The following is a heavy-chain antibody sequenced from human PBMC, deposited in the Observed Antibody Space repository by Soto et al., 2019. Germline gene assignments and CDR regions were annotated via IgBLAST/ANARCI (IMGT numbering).Heavy chain of an antibody. V-gene: IGHV5-10-1*01. Sequence: GESLKISCKGSGYSFTSYWISWVRQMPGKGLEWMGRIDPSDSYTNYSPSFQGHVTISADKSISTAYLQWSSLKASDTAMYYCARLNGFYHDQYYYGMDVWGQGTTVTVSS. CDR3: ARLNGFYHDQYYYGMDV. D-gene: IGHD2-2*01. CDR1: GYSFTSYW. CDR2: IDPSDSYT. J-gene: IGHJ6*02.